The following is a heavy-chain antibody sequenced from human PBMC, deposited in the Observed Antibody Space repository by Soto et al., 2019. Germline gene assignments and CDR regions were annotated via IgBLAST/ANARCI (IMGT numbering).Heavy chain of an antibody. Sequence: GWSLRLSCAASGFTFSSYAMSCVRQAPGKGLDWVSAISGSGGSTYYADSVKGRFTISRDNSKNTLYLQMNSLRAEDTAVYCCGKKDILTCYQSFDNWGQGTLVTVSS. D-gene: IGHD3-9*01. V-gene: IGHV3-23*01. CDR1: GFTFSSYA. CDR2: ISGSGGST. CDR3: GKKDILTCYQSFDN. J-gene: IGHJ4*02.